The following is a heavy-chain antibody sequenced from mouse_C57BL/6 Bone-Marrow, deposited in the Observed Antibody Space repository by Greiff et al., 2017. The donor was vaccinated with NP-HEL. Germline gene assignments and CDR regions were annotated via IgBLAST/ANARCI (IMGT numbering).Heavy chain of an antibody. D-gene: IGHD1-1*01. Sequence: VKLVESGAELARPGASVKLSCKASGYTFTSYGISWVKQRTGQGLEWIGELYPRSGNTYYNEKFKGKATLTADKSSSTAYMELRSLTSEDSAVYFCARRDYGSSRYYFDYWGQGTTLTVSS. CDR1: GYTFTSYG. CDR3: ARRDYGSSRYYFDY. J-gene: IGHJ2*01. CDR2: LYPRSGNT. V-gene: IGHV1-81*01.